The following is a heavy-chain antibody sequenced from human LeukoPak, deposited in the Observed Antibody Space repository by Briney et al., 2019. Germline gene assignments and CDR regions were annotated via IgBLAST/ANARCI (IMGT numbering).Heavy chain of an antibody. CDR3: ATGAVDTAMVQDF. Sequence: ASLRASCKASRYTLTGVYMHWGPQAPGQGVEWMGWINTNTGNTTYAQGFTRRLVFTSDTSVSTEYLQMSSLKADDNAVDYCATGAVDTAMVQDFWGQGTLVTVSS. CDR1: RYTLTGVY. J-gene: IGHJ4*02. D-gene: IGHD5-18*01. V-gene: IGHV7-4-1*02. CDR2: INTNTGNT.